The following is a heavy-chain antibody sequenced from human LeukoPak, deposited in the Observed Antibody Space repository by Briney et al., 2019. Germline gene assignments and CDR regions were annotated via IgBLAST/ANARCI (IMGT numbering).Heavy chain of an antibody. CDR1: GFTFSAYW. J-gene: IGHJ4*02. V-gene: IGHV3-7*04. Sequence: GESLRLSCAASGFTFSAYWMTWVRQAPGKGLEWVANINEHGSLKYYVDSVKGRFTISRDNTKNSLYLQMNSLRAEDTAVYYCARETDSTLFDYWGQGTLVTVSS. D-gene: IGHD2-2*01. CDR2: INEHGSLK. CDR3: ARETDSTLFDY.